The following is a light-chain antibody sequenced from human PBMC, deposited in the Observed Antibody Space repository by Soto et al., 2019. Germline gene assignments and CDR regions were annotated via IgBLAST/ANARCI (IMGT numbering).Light chain of an antibody. Sequence: DIQLTQSPSFLSASVGDRVTITCRASQGISSYLAWYQQKPGKAPKLLIYAASTLQSGVPSRFSGSGSGTEFTLTIISLQAEDFATYYCQQLNSYLTFGPGTKVDIK. CDR1: QGISSY. V-gene: IGKV1-9*01. CDR3: QQLNSYLT. J-gene: IGKJ3*01. CDR2: AAS.